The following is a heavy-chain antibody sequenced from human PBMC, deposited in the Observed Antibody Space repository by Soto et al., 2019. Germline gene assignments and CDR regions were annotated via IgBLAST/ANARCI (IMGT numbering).Heavy chain of an antibody. V-gene: IGHV1-2*04. Sequence: GASVKVSCKASGYTFTSYAMHWVRQAPGQRLEWMGWINADSGGTNYAQKFQGWVTITRDTSISTAYMELSRLRSDDTAVYYCARDRGQHLDVWGQGTTVTVSS. J-gene: IGHJ6*02. CDR1: GYTFTSYA. CDR3: ARDRGQHLDV. CDR2: INADSGGT. D-gene: IGHD3-10*01.